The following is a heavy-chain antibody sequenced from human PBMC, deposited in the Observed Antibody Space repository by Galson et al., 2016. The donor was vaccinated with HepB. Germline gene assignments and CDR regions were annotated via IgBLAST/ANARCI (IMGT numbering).Heavy chain of an antibody. CDR3: AGSKGYYYYAMDV. V-gene: IGHV3-30*02. CDR1: GFTFSSYG. CDR2: IWYDGSNK. D-gene: IGHD1-26*01. Sequence: SLRLSCAASGFTFSSYGMYWVRQAPGKGLEWVAIIWYDGSNKYYADSVKGRFTISRDNSKNTLYLQMNSLRPEDTAVHYCAGSKGYYYYAMDVWGQGTTVTVSS. J-gene: IGHJ6*02.